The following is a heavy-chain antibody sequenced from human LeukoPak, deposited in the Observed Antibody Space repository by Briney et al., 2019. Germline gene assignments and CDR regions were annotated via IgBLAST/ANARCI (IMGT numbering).Heavy chain of an antibody. CDR3: ARRVRGVIIAYNWFDP. CDR1: GGSISSGSYY. Sequence: SETLSLTCTVSGGSISSGSYYWGWIRQPPGKGLEWIGSIYYSGSTYYNPSLKSRVTISVDTSKNQFSLKLSSVTAADTAVYYCARRVRGVIIAYNWFDPWGQGTLVTVSS. V-gene: IGHV4-39*01. CDR2: IYYSGST. J-gene: IGHJ5*02. D-gene: IGHD3-10*01.